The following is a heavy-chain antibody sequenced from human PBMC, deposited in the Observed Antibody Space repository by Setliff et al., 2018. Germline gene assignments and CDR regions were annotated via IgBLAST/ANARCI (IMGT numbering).Heavy chain of an antibody. Sequence: PGGSLRLSCAASGFTLSTYAMHWVRQAPGKGLEWVAVIWYDGSKTYYAASVKGRFTISRDNSKNTLFLQMSSLRAADTAVYYCVKGTNVVMVYTGFDHWGQGTLVTVSS. CDR2: IWYDGSKT. D-gene: IGHD2-8*01. CDR1: GFTLSTYA. J-gene: IGHJ4*01. CDR3: VKGTNVVMVYTGFDH. V-gene: IGHV3-33*06.